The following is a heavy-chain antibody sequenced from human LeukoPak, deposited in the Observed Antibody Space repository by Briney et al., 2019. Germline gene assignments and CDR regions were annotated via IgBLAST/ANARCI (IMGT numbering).Heavy chain of an antibody. CDR1: GGSISSYY. CDR2: IYYSGST. J-gene: IGHJ4*02. Sequence: PSETLSLTCTVSGGSISSYYWSWIRQPPGKGLEWIGYIYYSGSTNYNPSLKSRVTISVDTSKNQFSLKLSSVTAADTAVYYCARTPQVGQLWYPIYFDYWGQGSVVTVSS. D-gene: IGHD5-18*01. CDR3: ARTPQVGQLWYPIYFDY. V-gene: IGHV4-59*08.